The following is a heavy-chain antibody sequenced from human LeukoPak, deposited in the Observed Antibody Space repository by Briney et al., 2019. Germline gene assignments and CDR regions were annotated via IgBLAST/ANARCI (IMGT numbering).Heavy chain of an antibody. J-gene: IGHJ5*02. CDR2: ISAYNGNT. D-gene: IGHD3-3*01. V-gene: IGHV1-18*04. CDR3: ARGGSGYYFLRWFDP. Sequence: GASVKVSCKASGYTFTGYYMHWVRQAPGQGLEWMGWISAYNGNTNYAQKLQGRVTMTTDTSTSTAYMELRSLRSDDTAVYYCARGGSGYYFLRWFDPWGQGTLVTVSS. CDR1: GYTFTGYY.